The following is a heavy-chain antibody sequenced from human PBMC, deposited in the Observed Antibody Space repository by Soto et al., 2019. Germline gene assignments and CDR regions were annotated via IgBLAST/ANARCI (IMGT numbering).Heavy chain of an antibody. CDR2: VYSSGTT. V-gene: IGHV4-4*07. D-gene: IGHD3-10*01. CDR3: ARDIGSYAYGEGY. CDR1: GGSINSYW. J-gene: IGHJ4*02. Sequence: QVQLQESGPGLVKPSETLSLTCSVSGGSINSYWWSWIRQPAGKGLEWIGRVYSSGTTAYNHSLNSRATRSVETSKNQFSLKLSSVTAADTAVYYCARDIGSYAYGEGYWGQGIQVTVSS.